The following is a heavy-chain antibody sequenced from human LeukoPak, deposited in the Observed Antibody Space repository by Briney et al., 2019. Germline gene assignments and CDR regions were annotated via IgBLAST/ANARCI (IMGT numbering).Heavy chain of an antibody. CDR3: ARDTGGYEFFEY. J-gene: IGHJ4*02. CDR2: ISTRSGTI. Sequence: PGGSLRLSCAASGFTFSNYSMNWVRQAPGEGLEWVSYISTRSGTIYYTDSVKGRFTISRDNAKNSLYLQMNRLRYEDTAVYYCARDTGGYEFFEYWGQGTLVTVSS. CDR1: GFTFSNYS. V-gene: IGHV3-48*02. D-gene: IGHD5-12*01.